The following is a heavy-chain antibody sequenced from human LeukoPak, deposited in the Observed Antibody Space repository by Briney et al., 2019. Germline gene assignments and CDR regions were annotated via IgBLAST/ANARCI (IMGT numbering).Heavy chain of an antibody. D-gene: IGHD4-17*01. Sequence: PSETLSLTCTVSGGSISSGDYYWSWIRQPPGKGLEWIGYIYYSGSTYYNPSLKSRVTISVDTSKNQFSLKLSSVNAADTAVYYCARDRPVTTHAFDIWGQGTMVTVSS. V-gene: IGHV4-30-4*08. J-gene: IGHJ3*02. CDR1: GGSISSGDYY. CDR2: IYYSGST. CDR3: ARDRPVTTHAFDI.